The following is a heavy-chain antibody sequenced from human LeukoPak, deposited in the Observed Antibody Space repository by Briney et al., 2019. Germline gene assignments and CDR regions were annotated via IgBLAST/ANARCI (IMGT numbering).Heavy chain of an antibody. CDR2: IKQDGSEK. CDR3: ARDWDNVGWFDP. Sequence: XXGFXFSXYWMSXVRQAPGKGLEWVANIKQDGSEKYYVDSVKGRFTISRDNAKNSLYLQMNSLRAEDTAVYYCARDWDNVGWFDPWGQGTLVTVSS. V-gene: IGHV3-7*01. D-gene: IGHD1/OR15-1a*01. CDR1: GFXFSXYW. J-gene: IGHJ5*02.